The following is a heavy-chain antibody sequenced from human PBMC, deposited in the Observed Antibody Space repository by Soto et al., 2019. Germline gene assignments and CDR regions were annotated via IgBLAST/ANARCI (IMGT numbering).Heavy chain of an antibody. CDR1: GGNPSNSA. V-gene: IGHV1-69*01. Sequence: QVHLLMQSGAEVKKPGSSVKVSCKASGGNPSNSAISWVRQAPGQGLEWMGGIIPVFGIISYAQNFQGRVTITADDTTSTAYMELSSLRAEDTAVYFWAGGSIVVAGSSAYYSMDVWGQGTAVSVSS. CDR3: AGGSIVVAGSSAYYSMDV. CDR2: IIPVFGII. D-gene: IGHD6-19*01. J-gene: IGHJ6*02.